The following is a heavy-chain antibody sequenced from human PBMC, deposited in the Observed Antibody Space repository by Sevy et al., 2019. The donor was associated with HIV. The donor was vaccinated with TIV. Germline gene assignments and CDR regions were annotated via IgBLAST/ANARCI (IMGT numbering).Heavy chain of an antibody. D-gene: IGHD2-15*01. J-gene: IGHJ6*02. CDR2: IYSDGRT. V-gene: IGHV3-53*01. CDR3: MREDIVLGEDNYYGMDV. CDR1: GFSVSSNY. Sequence: GGSLRLSCVVSGFSVSSNYMSWVRQAPGKGLEWVSNIYSDGRTYYADSVRGQFTISRDTSKNTVYLEMNSLRAEDTAVYYCMREDIVLGEDNYYGMDVWGHGTTVTVSS.